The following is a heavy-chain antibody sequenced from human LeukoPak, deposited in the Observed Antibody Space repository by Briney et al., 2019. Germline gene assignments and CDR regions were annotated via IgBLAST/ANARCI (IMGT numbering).Heavy chain of an antibody. V-gene: IGHV1-2*02. Sequence: GASVKVSCKASGYTFTGYYMHWVRQAPGQGLEWVGWINPNSGGTNYAQKFQGRVTMTRDTSISTAYMELSRLRSDDTAVYYCARGAIGSSSPGSTGPRGWKVEMTEHDAFDIWGQGTMVTVSS. D-gene: IGHD6-13*01. CDR2: INPNSGGT. CDR1: GYTFTGYY. CDR3: ARGAIGSSSPGSTGPRGWKVEMTEHDAFDI. J-gene: IGHJ3*02.